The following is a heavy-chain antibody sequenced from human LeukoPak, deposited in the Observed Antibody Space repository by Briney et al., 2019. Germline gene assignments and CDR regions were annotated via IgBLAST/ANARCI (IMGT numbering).Heavy chain of an antibody. Sequence: KPSETLSLTCTVSGGSISNYYWSWIRQPPGKGKEWIGYIYYTGFTYCKPSLKSRVTMSVDTSQNQFSLRMSSMTAADTAVYYCARAGLGIENYYYYMDVWGKGTTVTVSS. J-gene: IGHJ6*03. CDR3: ARAGLGIENYYYYMDV. D-gene: IGHD1-14*01. V-gene: IGHV4-59*12. CDR1: GGSISNYY. CDR2: IYYTGFT.